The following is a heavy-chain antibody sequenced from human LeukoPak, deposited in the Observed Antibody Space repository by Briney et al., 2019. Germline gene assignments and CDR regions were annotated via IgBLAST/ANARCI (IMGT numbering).Heavy chain of an antibody. V-gene: IGHV3-21*01. CDR3: AREGEDDIVVVPAAIED. Sequence: GSLRLSCAASGFTFSSYSMNWVRQAPGKGLEWVLSISSSSSYIYYADSVKGRFTISRDNAKNSLYLQMNSLRAEGTAVYYCAREGEDDIVVVPAAIEDWGQGTLVTVSS. J-gene: IGHJ4*02. CDR1: GFTFSSYS. D-gene: IGHD2-2*01. CDR2: ISSSSSYI.